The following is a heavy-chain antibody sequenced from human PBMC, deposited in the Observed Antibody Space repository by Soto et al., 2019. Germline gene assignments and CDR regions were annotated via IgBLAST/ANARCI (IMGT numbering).Heavy chain of an antibody. CDR1: GYTFNSYT. J-gene: IGHJ4*02. Sequence: GGSLRLSCAASGYTFNSYTLSWLRQAPGKGLEWVSSICYNGSKKYYADPVKGRFTISRDNSKNTLYLQMDSLTPEDTAVYYCAKDDLDVKGGSRTVGTGPVGDFWGRGTLVTVSS. V-gene: IGHV3-30*02. D-gene: IGHD1-26*01. CDR3: AKDDLDVKGGSRTVGTGPVGDF. CDR2: ICYNGSKK.